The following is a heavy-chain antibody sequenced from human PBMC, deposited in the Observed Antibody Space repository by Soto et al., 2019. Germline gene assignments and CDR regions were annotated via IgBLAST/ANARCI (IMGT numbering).Heavy chain of an antibody. CDR2: TYYRSKWYN. D-gene: IGHD2-21*02. Sequence: SQTQSLTCDLCGDRVSSTSSAWNWYRQSPSRGLEWLGRTYYRSKWYNDYAVSVKSRITINPDTSKNQFSLQLSSVTPEDTAVYYCARERGAYCGGDCYPKLPYYYYYGMDVWGQGTTVTVSS. J-gene: IGHJ6*02. V-gene: IGHV6-1*01. CDR1: GDRVSSTSSA. CDR3: ARERGAYCGGDCYPKLPYYYYYGMDV.